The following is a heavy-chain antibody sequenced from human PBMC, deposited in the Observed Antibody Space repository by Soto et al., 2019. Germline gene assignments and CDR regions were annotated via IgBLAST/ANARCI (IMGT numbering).Heavy chain of an antibody. V-gene: IGHV4-30-4*01. CDR2: IYYSGST. J-gene: IGHJ3*02. D-gene: IGHD2-15*01. CDR3: AGCSGGSCVEDAFDI. CDR1: GGSISSGDYY. Sequence: QVQLQESGPGLVKPSQTLSLTCTVSGGSISSGDYYWSWIRQPPGKGLEWIGYIYYSGSTYYNPSLKSQVTISVDTSKNQFSLKLSSVTAADTAVYYCAGCSGGSCVEDAFDIWGQGTMVTVSS.